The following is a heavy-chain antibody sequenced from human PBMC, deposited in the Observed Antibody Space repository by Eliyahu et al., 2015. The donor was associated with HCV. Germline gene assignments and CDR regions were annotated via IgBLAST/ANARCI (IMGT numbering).Heavy chain of an antibody. CDR3: AGHYYYDSSGYYLDS. V-gene: IGHV4-39*01. Sequence: QLQLQESGPGLVKPSETLSLTCTVSGGSLHNSSYXWGWSRQPPGKGLEWIASIYHSGSTYYKSSLSSRLTISIDTSKSQFSLKLKSATAADTAVYYCAGHYYYDSSGYYLDSWGQGALVTVSS. J-gene: IGHJ4*02. D-gene: IGHD3-22*01. CDR1: GGSLHNSSYX. CDR2: IYHSGST.